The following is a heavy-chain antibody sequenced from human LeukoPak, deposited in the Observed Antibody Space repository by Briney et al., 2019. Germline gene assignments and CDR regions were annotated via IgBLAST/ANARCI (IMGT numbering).Heavy chain of an antibody. CDR2: STGDGSRI. CDR1: GFTLSDYY. Sequence: GGSLRLSCVSSGFTLSDYYMHWVRQAPGKGLEWVAYSTGDGSRIDYVDSVKGRFTISRDNAKSTLYLQMNGLGVEDTAVYYCGRGGVPYSFDVWGQGTMVAASS. CDR3: GRGGVPYSFDV. V-gene: IGHV3-74*01. D-gene: IGHD3-10*01. J-gene: IGHJ3*01.